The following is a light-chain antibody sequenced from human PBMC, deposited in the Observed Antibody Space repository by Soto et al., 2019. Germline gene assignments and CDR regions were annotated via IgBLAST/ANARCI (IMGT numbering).Light chain of an antibody. CDR2: SAS. CDR1: QSVSSTS. V-gene: IGKV3-20*01. J-gene: IGKJ2*01. CDR3: QQYDRSPYT. Sequence: EIVLTQSPGTLSLSPGERATLSCRASQSVSSTSLAWYQQKPGQAPRLLIYSASSRATGIPDRFSGSGSGTDFSRTISRLEPEDFAVYYCQQYDRSPYTVGQGTKLDIK.